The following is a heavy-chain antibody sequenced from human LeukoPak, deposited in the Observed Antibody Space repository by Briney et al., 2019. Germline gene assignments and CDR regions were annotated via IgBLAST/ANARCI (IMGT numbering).Heavy chain of an antibody. V-gene: IGHV1-69*05. D-gene: IGHD2-2*01. CDR3: ARVVGYCSSTSCRYYYYYYMDV. CDR2: IIPIFGTA. Sequence: SVKVSCKASGGTFSSYAISWVRQAPGQGLEWMGGIIPIFGTANYAQKFQGRVTITTDESTSTAYMELSSLRSEDTAVYYCARVVGYCSSTSCRYYYYYYMDVWGKGTTVTVSS. CDR1: GGTFSSYA. J-gene: IGHJ6*03.